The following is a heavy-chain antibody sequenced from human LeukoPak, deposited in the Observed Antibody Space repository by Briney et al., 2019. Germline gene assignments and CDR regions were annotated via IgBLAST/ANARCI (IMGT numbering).Heavy chain of an antibody. CDR2: IKQDGREK. D-gene: IGHD3-22*01. J-gene: IGHJ6*03. V-gene: IGHV3-7*01. Sequence: PGGSLRLSCAASGFTFSSYWMSWVRQAPGKGLEWVAKIKQDGREKYYVDSVKGRFTISRDNAKNSLYLQMNSLRAEDTAVYYCARVGLNPSDYYYYYMDVWGKGTTVTVSS. CDR3: ARVGLNPSDYYYYYMDV. CDR1: GFTFSSYW.